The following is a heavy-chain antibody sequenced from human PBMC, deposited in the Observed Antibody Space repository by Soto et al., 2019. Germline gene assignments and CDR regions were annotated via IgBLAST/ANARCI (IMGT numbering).Heavy chain of an antibody. CDR3: AREESAVLRFLEWASYYGMDV. CDR1: GYTFTSYY. J-gene: IGHJ6*02. Sequence: ASVKVSCKASGYTFTSYYMHWVRQAPGQGLEWMGIINPSGGSTSYAQKFQGRVTMTRDTSTSTAYMELSSLRSEDTAVYYCAREESAVLRFLEWASYYGMDVWGQGTTVTVSS. D-gene: IGHD3-3*01. CDR2: INPSGGST. V-gene: IGHV1-46*01.